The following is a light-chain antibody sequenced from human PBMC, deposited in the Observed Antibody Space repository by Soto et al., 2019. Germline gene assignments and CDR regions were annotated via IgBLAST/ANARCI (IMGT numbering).Light chain of an antibody. V-gene: IGLV1-44*01. CDR2: FNI. CDR3: AAWDASLNGYG. CDR1: SSNIGSNT. J-gene: IGLJ1*01. Sequence: SLLSQQPSASGTPGHRVTISCSGSSSNIGSNTVSWYQQFPGTAPKLLIYFNIQRPSGVPDRFSGSKSGTSASLAISGLQSEDEADYYCAAWDASLNGYGFGTGTKVTVL.